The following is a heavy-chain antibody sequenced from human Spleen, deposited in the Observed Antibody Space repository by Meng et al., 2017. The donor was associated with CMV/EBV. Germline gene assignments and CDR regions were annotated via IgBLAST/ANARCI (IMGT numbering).Heavy chain of an antibody. V-gene: IGHV3-30*04. Sequence: GESLKISCAASGFTFSSYAMHWVRQAPGKGLEWVAVISYDGSNKYYADSVKGRFTISRDNSKNTLYLQMNSLRAEDMALYYCAKDSFRFLEDGGGMDVWGQGTTVTVSS. CDR2: ISYDGSNK. CDR1: GFTFSSYA. D-gene: IGHD3-3*01. J-gene: IGHJ6*02. CDR3: AKDSFRFLEDGGGMDV.